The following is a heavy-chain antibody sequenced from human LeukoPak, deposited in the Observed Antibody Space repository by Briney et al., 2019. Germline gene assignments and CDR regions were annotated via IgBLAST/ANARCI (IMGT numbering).Heavy chain of an antibody. J-gene: IGHJ4*02. CDR1: GYTFTSYD. CDR2: MGPNSGNT. CDR3: ARAARIAAAWF. V-gene: IGHV1-8*01. Sequence: GASVKVPCKASGYTFTSYDINWVRQATGQGLEWMGWMGPNSGNTGYAQKFQGRVTMTRNTSISTAYMELSSLRSEDTAVYYCARAARIAAAWFWGQGTLVTVSS. D-gene: IGHD6-13*01.